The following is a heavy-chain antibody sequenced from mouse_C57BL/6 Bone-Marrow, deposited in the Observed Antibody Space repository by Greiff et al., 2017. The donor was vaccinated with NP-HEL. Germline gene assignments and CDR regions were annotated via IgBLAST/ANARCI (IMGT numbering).Heavy chain of an antibody. CDR3: ARKDWWYFDV. Sequence: DVMLVESGGGLVKPGGSLKLSCAASGFTFSDYGMHWVRQAPEKGLEWVAYISSGSSTIYYADTVKGRFTISRDNAKNTLFLQMTSLRSEDTAMYYCARKDWWYFDVWGTGTTVTVSS. V-gene: IGHV5-17*01. CDR2: ISSGSSTI. CDR1: GFTFSDYG. J-gene: IGHJ1*03. D-gene: IGHD4-1*01.